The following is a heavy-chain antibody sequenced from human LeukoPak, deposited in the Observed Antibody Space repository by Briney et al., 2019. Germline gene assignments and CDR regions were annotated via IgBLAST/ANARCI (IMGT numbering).Heavy chain of an antibody. V-gene: IGHV4-59*08. J-gene: IGHJ6*02. CDR3: ARLAVAGTVTYYGMDV. CDR2: IYYRGST. D-gene: IGHD6-19*01. Sequence: SETLSLTCTVSGGSTSSYYWSWIRQPPGKGLEWSGYIYYRGSTNYNPSLKSRVTISVDTSKNQFSLKLSSLTAADTAVYYCARLAVAGTVTYYGMDVWGQGTTVTVSS. CDR1: GGSTSSYY.